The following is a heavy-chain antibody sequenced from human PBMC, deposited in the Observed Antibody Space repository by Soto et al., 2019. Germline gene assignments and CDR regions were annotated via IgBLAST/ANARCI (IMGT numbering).Heavy chain of an antibody. CDR3: ARVRFLELSDWFDP. D-gene: IGHD3-3*01. Sequence: EVQLVETGGGLIQPGGSLRLSCAASGFTVSSNYMSWGRQAPGKGLEWVTVIYSGGSTYYADSVKGRFTISRDNSKNTLYLQMNSLRAEDTAVYYCARVRFLELSDWFDPWGQGTLVTVSS. J-gene: IGHJ5*02. V-gene: IGHV3-53*02. CDR1: GFTVSSNY. CDR2: IYSGGST.